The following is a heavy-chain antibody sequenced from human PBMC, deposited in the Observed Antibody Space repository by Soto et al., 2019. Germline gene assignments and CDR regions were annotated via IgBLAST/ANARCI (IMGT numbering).Heavy chain of an antibody. CDR1: GDSIRTSNW. D-gene: IGHD2-21*02. CDR2: IYSSGTT. Sequence: QVQLQESGPGLVKSSGTLSLARTVSGDSIRTSNWWSWVRQTPGKGLEWIGEIYSSGTTNFNPSLKSRVSISVAESRNQFSLNLTSVTAADTAVYFCARAPGVVVGTSILSSWFDPWGQGTLVIVSS. J-gene: IGHJ5*02. V-gene: IGHV4-4*02. CDR3: ARAPGVVVGTSILSSWFDP.